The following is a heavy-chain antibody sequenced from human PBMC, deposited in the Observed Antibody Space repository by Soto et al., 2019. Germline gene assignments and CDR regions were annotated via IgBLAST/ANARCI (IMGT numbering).Heavy chain of an antibody. V-gene: IGHV3-74*03. D-gene: IGHD4-17*01. CDR2: IKSDGSST. CDR1: GFTFSNNL. Sequence: GGSLRLYCAASGFTFSNNLIHWVRQAPVKGLVWVSGIKSDGSSTTYADSVKGRFTISRDNAKNTLYLRMNSLRAEDTAVYYCASAAPFNYGGNSGFDFSGQGTLVTVCS. CDR3: ASAAPFNYGGNSGFDF. J-gene: IGHJ4*02.